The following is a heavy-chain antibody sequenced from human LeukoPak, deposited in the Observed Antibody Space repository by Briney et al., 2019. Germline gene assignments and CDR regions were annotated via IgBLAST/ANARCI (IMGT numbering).Heavy chain of an antibody. D-gene: IGHD3-10*01. CDR1: GSSFNNNY. V-gene: IGHV3-53*03. CDR3: GGPYYGSGSRPGYFDY. Sequence: GRSLRLSCVAPGSSFNNNYTTWFGQSPGKGLGWVSLLIIFAYKYYADSVKGPFTISRDSSENTLYLQVNSLRAEDTAVYCAGGPYYGSGSRPGYFDYWGQGTLVTVSS. J-gene: IGHJ4*02. CDR2: LIIFAYK.